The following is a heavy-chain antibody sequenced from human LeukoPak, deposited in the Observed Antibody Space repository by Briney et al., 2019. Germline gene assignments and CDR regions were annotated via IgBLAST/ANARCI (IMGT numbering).Heavy chain of an antibody. J-gene: IGHJ1*01. D-gene: IGHD1-7*01. CDR3: AKDPITGTNAEYFQH. V-gene: IGHV3-30*02. CDR1: GFTFSSYG. CDR2: IRYDGSNK. Sequence: GGSLRLSCAASGFTFSSYGMHWVRQAPGKGLEWVAFIRYDGSNKYYADSVKGRFTISRDNSKNTLYLQMNSLRAEDTAVYYCAKDPITGTNAEYFQHWGQGTLVTVSS.